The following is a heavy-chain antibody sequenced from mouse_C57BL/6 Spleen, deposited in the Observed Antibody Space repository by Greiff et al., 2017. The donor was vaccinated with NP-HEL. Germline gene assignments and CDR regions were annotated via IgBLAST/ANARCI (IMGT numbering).Heavy chain of an antibody. V-gene: IGHV1-26*01. D-gene: IGHD1-1*01. J-gene: IGHJ2*01. CDR1: GYTFTDYY. CDR3: ARRCHYYGSSYDY. Sequence: EVKLVESGPELVKPGASVKISCKASGYTFTDYYMNWVKQSHGKSLEWIGDINPNNGGTSYNQKFKGKATLTVDKSSSTAYMELRSLPSEDAAVYYCARRCHYYGSSYDYWGQGTTLTVSS. CDR2: INPNNGGT.